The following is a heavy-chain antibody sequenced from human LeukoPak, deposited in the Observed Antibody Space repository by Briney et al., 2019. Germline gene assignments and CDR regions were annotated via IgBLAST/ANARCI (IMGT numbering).Heavy chain of an antibody. J-gene: IGHJ6*03. CDR3: ARGSQRSYYYYMDV. Sequence: SETLSLTCAVYGGSFSGYYWSWIRQPPGQGLELIGEINHSGSTNYNPSLKSRVTISVDTSKNQFSLKLSSVTAADTAVYYCARGSQRSYYYYMDVWGKGTTVTVSS. CDR1: GGSFSGYY. V-gene: IGHV4-34*01. CDR2: INHSGST.